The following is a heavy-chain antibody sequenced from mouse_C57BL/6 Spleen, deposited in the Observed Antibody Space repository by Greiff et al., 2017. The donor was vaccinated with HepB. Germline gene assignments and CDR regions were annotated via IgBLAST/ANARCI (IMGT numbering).Heavy chain of an antibody. J-gene: IGHJ2*01. CDR3: ARAFITTVPYYFDY. Sequence: VQLVESGAELVKPGASVKISCKASGYAFSSYWMNWVKQRPGKGLEWIGQIYPGDGDTNYNGKFKGKAALTADKSSSTSYMQLSSLTSEDSAVYFCARAFITTVPYYFDYWGQGTTPTVSS. D-gene: IGHD1-1*01. V-gene: IGHV1-80*01. CDR1: GYAFSSYW. CDR2: IYPGDGDT.